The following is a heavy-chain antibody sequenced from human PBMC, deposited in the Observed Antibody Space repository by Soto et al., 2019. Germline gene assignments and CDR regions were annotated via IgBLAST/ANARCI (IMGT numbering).Heavy chain of an antibody. CDR2: SDCGDDK. CDR1: VFSLGTHGVC. D-gene: IGHD6-6*01. CDR3: APIKEVVPDRCYYSGMDG. V-gene: IGHV2-70*11. Sequence: SGGPRVNTTQTLTVNCTFSVFSLGTHGVCVSWSRQPPGNALEWLASSDCGDDKYYSTSLETRLTISKGSSKNEVVVTMLNMDPVDTATYYCAPIKEVVPDRCYYSGMDGWGQGTT. J-gene: IGHJ6*02.